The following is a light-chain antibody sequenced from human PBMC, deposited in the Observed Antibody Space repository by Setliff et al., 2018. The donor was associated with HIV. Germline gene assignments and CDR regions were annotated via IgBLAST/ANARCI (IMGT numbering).Light chain of an antibody. CDR2: DVS. CDR3: SSYAISSPYV. Sequence: QSALTQPASVSGSPGQSITISCTGTSSDVGGYNYVSWYQQHPGKAPKLMIYDVSRRPSGVSDRFSGSNSGNTASLTISGLQAEDEADYYCSSYAISSPYVFGTGTKVTVL. V-gene: IGLV2-14*03. CDR1: SSDVGGYNY. J-gene: IGLJ1*01.